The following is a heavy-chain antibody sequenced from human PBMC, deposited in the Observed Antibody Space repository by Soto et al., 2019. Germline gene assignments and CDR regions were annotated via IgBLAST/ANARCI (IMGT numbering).Heavy chain of an antibody. CDR1: GGTFSSYA. J-gene: IGHJ6*02. V-gene: IGHV1-69*13. Sequence: SVKVSCKASGGTFSSYAISWVRQAPGQGLEWMGGIIPIFGTANYAQKFQGRVTITADESTSTAYMELSSLRSEDTAVYYCARGVVPAANYYYYGMDVWGQGTTVTVSS. CDR2: IIPIFGTA. D-gene: IGHD2-2*01. CDR3: ARGVVPAANYYYYGMDV.